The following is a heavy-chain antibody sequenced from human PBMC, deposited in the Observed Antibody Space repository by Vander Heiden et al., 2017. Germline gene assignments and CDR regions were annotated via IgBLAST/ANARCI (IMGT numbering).Heavy chain of an antibody. CDR1: GYTFTSYG. J-gene: IGHJ6*02. Sequence: VQLVQSGAEVKKPGASVKVSCKASGYTFTSYGISWVRQAPGQGLEWMGWISAYNGNTNYAQKLQGRVTMNTDTSTSTAYMELRSLRSDDTAVYYCARDVPMVRGVNPYYYYGMDVWGQGTTVTVSS. CDR2: ISAYNGNT. V-gene: IGHV1-18*01. D-gene: IGHD3-10*01. CDR3: ARDVPMVRGVNPYYYYGMDV.